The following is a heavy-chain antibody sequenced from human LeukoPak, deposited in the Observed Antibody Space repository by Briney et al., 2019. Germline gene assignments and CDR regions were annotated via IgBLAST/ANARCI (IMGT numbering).Heavy chain of an antibody. CDR3: ARDVDTSSHSSQLDP. Sequence: PWGSLRLSCATAGFTFSTFGIHWVRQTPGKGLEWAAAIQSDGSKQYYGDSVKGRFTISRDSSKDTVYLQMNSLRDEDTAVYYCARDVDTSSHSSQLDPWGQGTLVTVSS. J-gene: IGHJ5*02. CDR2: IQSDGSKQ. CDR1: GFTFSTFG. D-gene: IGHD5-18*01. V-gene: IGHV3-33*01.